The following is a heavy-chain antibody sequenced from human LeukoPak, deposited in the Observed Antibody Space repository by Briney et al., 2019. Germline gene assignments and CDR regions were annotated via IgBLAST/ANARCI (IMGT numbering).Heavy chain of an antibody. D-gene: IGHD6-19*01. CDR2: IHYSGNT. Sequence: PSETLSLTCAVSGGSISSGGYSWGWIRQPPGKGLEWIGYIHYSGNTYYNPSLKSRVTISADRSKNQFSLNLSSVTAADTAVYYCAREKGWPYYFDYWGPGTLVTVSS. V-gene: IGHV4-30-2*05. CDR3: AREKGWPYYFDY. J-gene: IGHJ4*02. CDR1: GGSISSGGYS.